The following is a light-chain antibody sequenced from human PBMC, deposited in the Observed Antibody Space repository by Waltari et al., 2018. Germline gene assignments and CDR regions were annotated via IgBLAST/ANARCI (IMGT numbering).Light chain of an antibody. V-gene: IGKV1-9*01. CDR3: QQLNSYPIT. Sequence: DIQLTQSPSFLPAAVGDSVTITCRASQDIITHLVWYQEKPGKAPRLLIYGASTLQSGVPSRFSGSGSGTEFTLTISSLQPEDFVTYYCQQLNSYPITFGGGTRVEIK. CDR1: QDIITH. CDR2: GAS. J-gene: IGKJ4*01.